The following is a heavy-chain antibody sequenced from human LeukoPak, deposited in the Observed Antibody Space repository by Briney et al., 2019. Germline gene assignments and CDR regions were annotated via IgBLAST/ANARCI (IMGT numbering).Heavy chain of an antibody. J-gene: IGHJ4*02. CDR2: INADTGNT. CDR3: ARGGSGGTVGYFDY. D-gene: IGHD3-10*01. CDR1: GYIFTNYA. Sequence: GASVKVSCKASGYIFTNYAIHWVRQAPGQRLEWMGWINADTGNTKYSQKVQGRVTITRDTSASTAYMELSSLRSEDTAVYYCARGGSGGTVGYFDYWDQGTLVTVSS. V-gene: IGHV1-3*01.